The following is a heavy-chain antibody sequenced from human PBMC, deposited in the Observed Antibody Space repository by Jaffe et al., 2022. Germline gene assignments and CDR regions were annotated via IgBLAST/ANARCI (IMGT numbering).Heavy chain of an antibody. CDR1: GYSISSGYY. Sequence: QVQLQESGPGLVKPSETLSLTCAVSGYSISSGYYWGWIRQPPGKGLEWIGSIYHSGSTYYNPSLKSRVTISVDTSKNQFSLKLSSVTAADTAVYYCARRRVVVVVAATGGSFDYWGQGTLVTVSS. D-gene: IGHD2-15*01. CDR2: IYHSGST. V-gene: IGHV4-38-2*01. J-gene: IGHJ4*02. CDR3: ARRRVVVVVAATGGSFDY.